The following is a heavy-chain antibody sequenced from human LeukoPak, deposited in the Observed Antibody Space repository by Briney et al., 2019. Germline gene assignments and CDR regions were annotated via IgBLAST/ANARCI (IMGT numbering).Heavy chain of an antibody. J-gene: IGHJ3*02. CDR2: ISSDGNTQ. CDR1: GFTFSSYA. D-gene: IGHD1-26*01. CDR3: ARRRIVGSIDDAFDI. Sequence: GGSLRLSCAASGFTFSSYAMHWVRQAPGKGLEWAAVISSDGNTQYYADSVEGRFTIPRDNSNNTLYLQMNSLRADDTAIYYCARRRIVGSIDDAFDIWGQGTMVTLSS. V-gene: IGHV3-30-3*01.